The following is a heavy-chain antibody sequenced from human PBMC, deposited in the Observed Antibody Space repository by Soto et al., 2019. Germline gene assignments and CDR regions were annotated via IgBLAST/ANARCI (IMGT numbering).Heavy chain of an antibody. CDR3: ASSSWQVATNYYYYGMDV. D-gene: IGHD6-13*01. CDR2: INHSGST. Sequence: PSETLSLTCAVYGGSFSGYYWSWIRQPPGKGLEWIGEINHSGSTNYNPSLKSRVTISVDTSKNQFSLKLSSVTAADTAVYYCASSSWQVATNYYYYGMDVWGQGTTVTSP. J-gene: IGHJ6*02. CDR1: GGSFSGYY. V-gene: IGHV4-34*01.